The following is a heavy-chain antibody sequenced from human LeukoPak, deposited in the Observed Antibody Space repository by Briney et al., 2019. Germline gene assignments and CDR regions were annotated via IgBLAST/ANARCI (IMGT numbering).Heavy chain of an antibody. CDR2: INHSGST. CDR1: GGCFSGYY. CDR3: ARGDGYCSGGSCYYYFDY. J-gene: IGHJ4*02. V-gene: IGHV4-34*01. D-gene: IGHD2-15*01. Sequence: SETLSLTCAVYGGCFSGYYWSWIRQPPGKGLEWIGEINHSGSTNYNPSLKSRVTISVDTSKNQFSLKLSSVTAADTAVYYCARGDGYCSGGSCYYYFDYWGQGTLVTVSS.